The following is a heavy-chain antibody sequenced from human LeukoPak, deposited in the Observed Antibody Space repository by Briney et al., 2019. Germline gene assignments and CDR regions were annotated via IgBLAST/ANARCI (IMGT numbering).Heavy chain of an antibody. V-gene: IGHV3-23*01. J-gene: IGHJ5*02. Sequence: GESLRLSCAASGFTFRNYAMNWVRQAPGKGLEWVSSIAATSGSTYYADSVKGRFTISRDNSKNTLYLQMNSLRAEDTALYYCAKAAYGDYVNWFDPWGQGTLVTVSS. D-gene: IGHD4-17*01. CDR2: IAATSGST. CDR1: GFTFRNYA. CDR3: AKAAYGDYVNWFDP.